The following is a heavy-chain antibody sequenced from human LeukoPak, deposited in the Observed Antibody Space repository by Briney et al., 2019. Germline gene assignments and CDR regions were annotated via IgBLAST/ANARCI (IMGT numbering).Heavy chain of an antibody. CDR1: GYTFTSYD. V-gene: IGHV1-8*01. CDR2: MNPNSGST. D-gene: IGHD2-15*01. CDR3: ARANRIVVAATSYYFDY. Sequence: GASVKVSCKASGYTFTSYDINWVRQATGQGLEWMGWMNPNSGSTGYAQKFQGRVTMTRNTSISTAYMELSSLRSEDTAVYYCARANRIVVAATSYYFDYWGQGTLVTVSS. J-gene: IGHJ4*02.